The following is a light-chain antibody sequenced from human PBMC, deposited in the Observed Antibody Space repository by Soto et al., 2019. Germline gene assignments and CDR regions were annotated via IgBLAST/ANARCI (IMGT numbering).Light chain of an antibody. V-gene: IGLV2-14*01. CDR1: SSDVGGYNY. CDR3: SSYTGSGTLAV. J-gene: IGLJ2*01. Sequence: QSALTQPASVSGSPGQSITISCTGSSSDVGGYNYVSWYQQHPGKAPKLMIYDVTYRPSGVSDRFSGSKSGNTASLTISGLQAEDEADYYCSSYTGSGTLAVFGGGTKLTVL. CDR2: DVT.